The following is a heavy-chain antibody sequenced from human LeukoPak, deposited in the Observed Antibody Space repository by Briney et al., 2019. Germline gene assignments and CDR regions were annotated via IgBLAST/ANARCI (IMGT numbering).Heavy chain of an antibody. CDR1: GYTFTSYG. D-gene: IGHD6-13*01. CDR3: ARVAKAPFPHSSSWWY. J-gene: IGHJ4*02. CDR2: ISAYDSNT. Sequence: ASVKVSFKSSGYTFTSYGISWVRQAPGQGLEWMGWISAYDSNTNYAQNLQGRVTMTTDTSTNTAYMELRSLRSDDTAVYYCARVAKAPFPHSSSWWYWGQGTLVTVSS. V-gene: IGHV1-18*01.